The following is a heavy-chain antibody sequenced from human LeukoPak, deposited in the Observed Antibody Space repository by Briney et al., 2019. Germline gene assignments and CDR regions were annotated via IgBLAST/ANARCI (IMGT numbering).Heavy chain of an antibody. CDR2: ISSSGSTI. D-gene: IGHD3-10*02. J-gene: IGHJ6*04. CDR3: AELGITMIGGV. Sequence: GGSLRLSCAASGFTVSSNYMNWVRQAPGKGLEWVSYISSSGSTIYYADSVKGRFTISRDNAKNSLYLQMNSLRAEDTAVYYCAELGITMIGGVWGKGTTVTISS. V-gene: IGHV3-48*03. CDR1: GFTVSSNY.